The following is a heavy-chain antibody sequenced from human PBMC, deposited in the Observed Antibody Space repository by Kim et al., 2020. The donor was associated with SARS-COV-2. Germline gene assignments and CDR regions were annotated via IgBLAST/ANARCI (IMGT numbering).Heavy chain of an antibody. CDR3: AKEHYIAAAIPFPFDY. J-gene: IGHJ4*02. D-gene: IGHD6-13*01. V-gene: IGHV3-23*01. Sequence: SGKGRFTISRDNSKNTLCLQMNSLRAEDTAVYYCAKEHYIAAAIPFPFDYWGQGTLVTVSS.